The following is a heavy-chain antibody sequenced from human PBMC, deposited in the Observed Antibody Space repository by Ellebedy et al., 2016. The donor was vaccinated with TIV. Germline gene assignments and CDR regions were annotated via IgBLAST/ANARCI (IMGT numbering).Heavy chain of an antibody. CDR2: IWYDGSNK. J-gene: IGHJ4*02. D-gene: IGHD1-26*01. V-gene: IGHV3-33*01. Sequence: PGGSLRLSCAASGLTFSSYGMHWVRQAPGKGLEWVAVIWYDGSNKYYADSVKGRFTISRDNSRNTLYLQMNSLRAEDTAIYYCARDLWELHFDYYFDSWGQGTLVTVSS. CDR3: ARDLWELHFDYYFDS. CDR1: GLTFSSYG.